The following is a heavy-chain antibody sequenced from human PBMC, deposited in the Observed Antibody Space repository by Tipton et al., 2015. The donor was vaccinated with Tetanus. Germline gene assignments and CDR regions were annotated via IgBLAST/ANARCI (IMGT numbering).Heavy chain of an antibody. V-gene: IGHV4-39*01. J-gene: IGHJ5*02. Sequence: TLSLTCIVSGGSINSGTFYWDWIRQTPGKGLEWIGNIYYNGNTLQNPSLKSRVTMSLDKSKNQFSLKLRSATAADTAFYYCARSAVNWFDPWGQGILVIVSS. CDR3: ARSAVNWFDP. CDR2: IYYNGNT. CDR1: GGSINSGTFY.